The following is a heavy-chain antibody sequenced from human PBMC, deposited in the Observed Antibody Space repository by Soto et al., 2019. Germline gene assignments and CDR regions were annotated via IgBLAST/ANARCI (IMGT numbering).Heavy chain of an antibody. Sequence: QVQLVQSGTEVKKPGSSVKVSCKASGGTFSSYAISGVRQAPGQGLEWMGGIIPMFNTTNYAKRFQGRVTITADKSTRTAYMELNSRRSEDTAVYYFARDTETATITEFGYWGQGTLVTVSS. V-gene: IGHV1-69*06. D-gene: IGHD5-12*01. CDR2: IIPMFNTT. CDR1: GGTFSSYA. CDR3: ARDTETATITEFGY. J-gene: IGHJ4*02.